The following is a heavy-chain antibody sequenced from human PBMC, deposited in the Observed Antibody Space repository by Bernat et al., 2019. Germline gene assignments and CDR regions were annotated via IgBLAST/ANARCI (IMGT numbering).Heavy chain of an antibody. CDR3: ATSVVAATLTAFDI. J-gene: IGHJ3*02. CDR2: IYSDGRT. D-gene: IGHD2-15*01. Sequence: EVQLVESGGGLIQPGGSRRLSCAASDFSVSSNYMSWVRQAPGKGLEWVSIIYSDGRTYYADSVEGRFSISRDNSKNTLYLQMNSLRSEDTAVYYCATSVVAATLTAFDIWGQGTMVTVSS. V-gene: IGHV3-53*01. CDR1: DFSVSSNY.